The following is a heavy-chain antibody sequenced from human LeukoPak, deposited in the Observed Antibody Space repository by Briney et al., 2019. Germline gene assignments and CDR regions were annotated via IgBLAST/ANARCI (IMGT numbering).Heavy chain of an antibody. V-gene: IGHV3-43*01. J-gene: IGHJ5*01. Sequence: GGSLRLSCAASGFNFRVYTMHWVRQAPGKGLEWVSLFSGNGKTTYYADSVKGRFTISRDNSKNSQYLQMNSLRSEDTALYFCAKEGGAMFFDSWGQGTLVTVSS. CDR1: GFNFRVYT. CDR2: FSGNGKTT. CDR3: AKEGGAMFFDS. D-gene: IGHD1-26*01.